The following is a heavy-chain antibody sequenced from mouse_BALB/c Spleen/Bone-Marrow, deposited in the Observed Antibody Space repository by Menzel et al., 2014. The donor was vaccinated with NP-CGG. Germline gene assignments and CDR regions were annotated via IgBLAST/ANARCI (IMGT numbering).Heavy chain of an antibody. CDR3: TREAYYDYDYFDY. D-gene: IGHD2-4*01. J-gene: IGHJ2*01. CDR1: GYTFTSYY. CDR2: TNPSNGGT. Sequence: VQLQQSGAELVKPGASVKLSCKASGYTFTSYYMYWVKQRPGQGLEWIGGTNPSNGGTNFNEKFKSKATLTVDKSSSTAYMQLSSLTSEDSAVYYCTREAYYDYDYFDYWGQGTTLTVSS. V-gene: IGHV1S81*02.